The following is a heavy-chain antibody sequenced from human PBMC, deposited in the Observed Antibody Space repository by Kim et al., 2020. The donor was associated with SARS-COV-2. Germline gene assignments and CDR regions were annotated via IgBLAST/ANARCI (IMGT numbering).Heavy chain of an antibody. V-gene: IGHV4-39*01. Sequence: NPSPQSRVTISVDTSKNQFSLKLSSVTAADTAVYYCARQGWLVIDVGFDYWGQGTLVTVSS. J-gene: IGHJ4*02. D-gene: IGHD6-19*01. CDR3: ARQGWLVIDVGFDY.